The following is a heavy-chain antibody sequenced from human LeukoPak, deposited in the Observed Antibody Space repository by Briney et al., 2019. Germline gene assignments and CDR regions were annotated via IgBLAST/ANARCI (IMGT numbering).Heavy chain of an antibody. D-gene: IGHD6-13*01. CDR2: INPSGGST. J-gene: IGHJ3*02. V-gene: IGHV1-46*01. CDR3: ARDPHHVVAADAGDAFDI. Sequence: GASVKVSRKASGYTFTSYYMHWVRQAPGQGLEWMGIINPSGGSTSYAQKFQGRVTMTRDMSTSTAYMELRSLRSDDTAVYYCARDPHHVVAADAGDAFDIWGQGTMVTVSS. CDR1: GYTFTSYY.